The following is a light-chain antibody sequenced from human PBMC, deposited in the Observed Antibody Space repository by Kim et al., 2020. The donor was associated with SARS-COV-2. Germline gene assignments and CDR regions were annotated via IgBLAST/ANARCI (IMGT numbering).Light chain of an antibody. CDR2: GNS. CDR1: RSNIGAGYD. V-gene: IGLV1-40*01. J-gene: IGLJ1*01. CDR3: QAYDSSLSGSRV. Sequence: VTICGTGSRSNIGAGYDVLWDKQLPGTAPKLRIYGNSNRPSGVPDRFSGSKSGTSASLAITGLQAEDEADYYCQAYDSSLSGSRVFGTGTKVTVL.